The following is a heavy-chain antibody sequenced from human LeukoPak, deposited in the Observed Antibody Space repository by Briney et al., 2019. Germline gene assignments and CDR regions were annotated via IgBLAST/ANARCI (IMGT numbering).Heavy chain of an antibody. V-gene: IGHV3-21*04. CDR1: GFTFSSYS. CDR3: AKAAAATTYEYFDY. J-gene: IGHJ4*02. CDR2: ISSSSSYI. Sequence: GGSLRLSCAASGFTFSSYSMNWVRQAPGKGLEWVSSISSSSSYIYYADSVKDRFTISRDNAKNSLYLQMNSLRAEDMALYYCAKAAAATTYEYFDYWGQGTLVTVSS. D-gene: IGHD2-2*01.